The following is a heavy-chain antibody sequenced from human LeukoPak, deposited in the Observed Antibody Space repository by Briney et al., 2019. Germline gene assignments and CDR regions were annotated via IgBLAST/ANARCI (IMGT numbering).Heavy chain of an antibody. CDR2: MYYTGST. CDR3: ARQSRAIFFVPANWFDP. Sequence: SETLSLTCTVSGGSISISSYYWGWIRQPPGKGLEWIGSMYYTGSTYYNPSLKSRVTISVDTSKNQFSLKLSSVTAADTAVYYCARQSRAIFFVPANWFDPWGQGTLVTVSS. CDR1: GGSISISSYY. J-gene: IGHJ5*02. D-gene: IGHD3-9*01. V-gene: IGHV4-39*01.